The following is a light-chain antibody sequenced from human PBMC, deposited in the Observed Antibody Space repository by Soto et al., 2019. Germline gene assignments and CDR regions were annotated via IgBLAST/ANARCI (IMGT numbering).Light chain of an antibody. V-gene: IGKV3-15*01. CDR3: QQYGSSPPIA. Sequence: DKVTTQSPSTLSVAPGERVTLSCRASQGVSRKLAWYQHKPGQAPRLLISGASTGATGIPARFSGSGSGTDFTLTISRLEPEDFAVYYCQQYGSSPPIAFGQGTRLEIK. CDR1: QGVSRK. J-gene: IGKJ5*01. CDR2: GAS.